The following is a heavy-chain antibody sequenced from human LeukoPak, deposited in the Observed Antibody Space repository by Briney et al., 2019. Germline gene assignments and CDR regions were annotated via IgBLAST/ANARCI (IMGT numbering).Heavy chain of an antibody. CDR1: GFTFSSYS. CDR3: AREDPGYSSGPLDY. CDR2: ISSSSSYI. J-gene: IGHJ4*02. D-gene: IGHD6-19*01. V-gene: IGHV3-21*01. Sequence: PGGSLRLSCAASGFTFSSYSMNWVRQAPGKGLEWVSSISSSSSYIYHADSVKGRFTISRDNAKNSLYLQMNSLRAEDTAVYYCAREDPGYSSGPLDYWGQGTLVTVSS.